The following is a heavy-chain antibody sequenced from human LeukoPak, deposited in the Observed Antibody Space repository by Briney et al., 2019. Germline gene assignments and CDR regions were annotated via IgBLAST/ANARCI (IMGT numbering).Heavy chain of an antibody. CDR3: ATPPTRITVADSW. CDR1: GFTFSSYG. J-gene: IGHJ4*02. CDR2: ISYDGSNK. D-gene: IGHD6-13*01. V-gene: IGHV3-30*03. Sequence: PGGSLRLSCAASGFTFSSYGMHWVRQAPGKGLEWVAVISYDGSNKYYADSVKGRFTISRDNSKNTLYLQMNSLRAEDTAVYYCATPPTRITVADSWWGQGTLVTVSS.